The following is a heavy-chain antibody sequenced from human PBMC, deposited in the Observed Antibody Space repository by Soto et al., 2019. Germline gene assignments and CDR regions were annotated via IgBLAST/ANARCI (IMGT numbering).Heavy chain of an antibody. CDR2: ISGSGDDT. CDR3: ARRSCGGGTCYPPDC. D-gene: IGHD2-15*01. Sequence: VQVLESGGGLIQPGGSLRLSCAASGFIFNNYAMTWVRQLPGKGLEWVSSISGSGDDTYYADSVKGRFTISRDNSKNTSYLQMNSLRAEDTAVYFCARRSCGGGTCYPPDCWGQGTLVTVSS. CDR1: GFIFNNYA. J-gene: IGHJ4*02. V-gene: IGHV3-23*01.